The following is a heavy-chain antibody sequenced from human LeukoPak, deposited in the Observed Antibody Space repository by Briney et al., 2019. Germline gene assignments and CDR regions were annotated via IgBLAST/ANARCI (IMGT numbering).Heavy chain of an antibody. J-gene: IGHJ3*02. Sequence: KTSETLSLTCTVSGGSISSGGYYWSWIRQPPGKGLEWIGYIYHSGSTYYNPSLKSRVTISVDRSKNQFSLKLSSVTAADTAVYYCASLGYCSSTSCYINAFDIWGQGTMVTVSS. D-gene: IGHD2-2*02. CDR3: ASLGYCSSTSCYINAFDI. CDR1: GGSISSGGYY. V-gene: IGHV4-30-2*01. CDR2: IYHSGST.